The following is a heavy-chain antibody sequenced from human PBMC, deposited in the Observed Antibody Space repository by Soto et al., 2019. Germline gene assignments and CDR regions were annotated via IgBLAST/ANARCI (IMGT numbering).Heavy chain of an antibody. D-gene: IGHD3-10*01. V-gene: IGHV2-5*02. CDR2: IYWDDDK. J-gene: IGHJ4*02. CDR3: VHRAHNSGTLQDHFDY. Sequence: SGPTLVKPTQTLTLTCTFSGFSLSTSGVGVGWIRQPPGKALEWLAIIYWDDDKRYSPSLKSRLTITKDTSKNQVVLTMTNMDPVDTATYYCVHRAHNSGTLQDHFDYWGQGTLVTVSS. CDR1: GFSLSTSGVG.